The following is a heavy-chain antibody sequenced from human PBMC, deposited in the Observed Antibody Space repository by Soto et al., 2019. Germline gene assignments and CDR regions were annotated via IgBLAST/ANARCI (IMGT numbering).Heavy chain of an antibody. CDR2: ISGSGGST. V-gene: IGHV3-23*01. D-gene: IGHD6-13*01. CDR1: GFTFSSYA. J-gene: IGHJ6*02. Sequence: GGSLRLSCAASGFTFSSYAMSWVRQAPGKGLEWVSAISGSGGSTYYADSVKGRFTISRDNSKNTLYLQMNSLRAEDTAVYYCALDGGSSWYFSGMDVWGQGTTVTVSS. CDR3: ALDGGSSWYFSGMDV.